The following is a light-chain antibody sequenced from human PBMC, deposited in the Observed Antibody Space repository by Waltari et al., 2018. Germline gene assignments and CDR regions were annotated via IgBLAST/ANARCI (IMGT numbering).Light chain of an antibody. CDR3: QQRTDWPPLT. Sequence: EIVLTQSPATLSLSPGERATLSCRASQSVGTYLAWYQQKPGQAPRLLISDASYRAAGIPARFSGSGSGTDFTLTISSLEPEDVAIYYCQQRTDWPPLTFGGGTKVEIK. J-gene: IGKJ4*01. CDR2: DAS. V-gene: IGKV3-11*01. CDR1: QSVGTY.